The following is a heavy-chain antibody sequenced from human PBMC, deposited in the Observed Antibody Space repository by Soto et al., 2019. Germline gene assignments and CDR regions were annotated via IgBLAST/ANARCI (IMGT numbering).Heavy chain of an antibody. Sequence: HSETLSLTCTVSGGSISSGGYYWSWIRQHPGKGLEWIGYIYYSGSTYYNPSLKSRVTISVDTSKNQFSLKLSSVTAADTAVYYCARDHGLGHYYYGMDVWGQGTTVTVSS. CDR2: IYYSGST. CDR3: ARDHGLGHYYYGMDV. J-gene: IGHJ6*02. D-gene: IGHD2-8*01. V-gene: IGHV4-31*03. CDR1: GGSISSGGYY.